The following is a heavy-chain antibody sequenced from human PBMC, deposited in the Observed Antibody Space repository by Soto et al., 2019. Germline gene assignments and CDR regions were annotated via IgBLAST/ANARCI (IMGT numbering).Heavy chain of an antibody. CDR3: ARGVRLQFDI. Sequence: LRLSCVTSGFSFSPYAMSWVRQAPGKGLEWVSGISGSGSNKYYADSVKGRFTIYRDNSRNTMFLQMKSLREEDAAIYFCARGVRLQFDIRGQGTLVSVS. CDR2: ISGSGSNK. J-gene: IGHJ4*02. D-gene: IGHD4-17*01. V-gene: IGHV3-23*01. CDR1: GFSFSPYA.